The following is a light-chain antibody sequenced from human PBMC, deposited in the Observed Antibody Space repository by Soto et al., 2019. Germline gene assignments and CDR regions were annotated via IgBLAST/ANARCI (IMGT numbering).Light chain of an antibody. CDR1: SSDVGAYNY. V-gene: IGLV2-14*01. J-gene: IGLJ1*01. CDR2: EVD. Sequence: QSALTQPASVSGSPGQSISISCTGSSSDVGAYNYVAWYQQQPGKAPKLLIYEVDNRPSGISHRFSGSKSGNTASLTVSGLQTDDEADYYCGSYAGSNNYVFGTGTKVTVL. CDR3: GSYAGSNNYV.